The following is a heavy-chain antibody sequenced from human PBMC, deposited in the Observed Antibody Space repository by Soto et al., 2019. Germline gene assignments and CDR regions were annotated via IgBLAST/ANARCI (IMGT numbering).Heavy chain of an antibody. D-gene: IGHD6-13*01. Sequence: ASVKVSCKASGYTFTSYGISRVRQAPGQGLEWMGWISAYNGNTNYAQKLQGRVTMTTDTSTSTAYMELRSLRSDDTAVYYCARESVYSSSPTPPDYWGQGTLVTVSS. CDR3: ARESVYSSSPTPPDY. J-gene: IGHJ4*02. CDR1: GYTFTSYG. CDR2: ISAYNGNT. V-gene: IGHV1-18*01.